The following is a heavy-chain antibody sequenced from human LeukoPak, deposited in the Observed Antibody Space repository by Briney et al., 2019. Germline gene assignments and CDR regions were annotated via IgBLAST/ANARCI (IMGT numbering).Heavy chain of an antibody. CDR2: IYYTGST. J-gene: IGHJ4*02. CDR3: ARENGYSYGHFIYLDY. CDR1: GGSISSPNYC. Sequence: SETLSLTCTVSGGSISSPNYCWGWVRQPPGKGLEWIGSIYYTGSTYYSPSLKSRVTISVDTSKNQFSLRLSSVTAADTAVYYCARENGYSYGHFIYLDYWGQGTLVTVSS. D-gene: IGHD5-18*01. V-gene: IGHV4-39*07.